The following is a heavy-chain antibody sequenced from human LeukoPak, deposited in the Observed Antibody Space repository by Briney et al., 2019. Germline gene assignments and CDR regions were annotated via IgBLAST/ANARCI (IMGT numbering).Heavy chain of an antibody. Sequence: PSQSLSLTCTVSGGSISSGDYYWSWIRQPPGKGLEWIGYIYYSGSTYYNPSLKSRVTISVDTSKNQLSLKLSSVTAADTAVYYCAREFLSRLAAAGTVGWFDPWGQGTLVTVSS. CDR2: IYYSGST. CDR1: GGSISSGDYY. CDR3: AREFLSRLAAAGTVGWFDP. D-gene: IGHD6-13*01. V-gene: IGHV4-30-4*08. J-gene: IGHJ5*02.